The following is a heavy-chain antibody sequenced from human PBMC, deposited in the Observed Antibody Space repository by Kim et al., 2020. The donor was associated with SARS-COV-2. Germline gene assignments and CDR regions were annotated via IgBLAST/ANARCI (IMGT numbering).Heavy chain of an antibody. V-gene: IGHV3-30*07. D-gene: IGHD1-1*01. CDR3: ARNDGGYYYYYGMDV. Sequence: DTMKGRFTISRDNSKNTLYLKMNSLRAEDTAVYYCARNDGGYYYYYGMDVWGQGTTVTVSS. J-gene: IGHJ6*02.